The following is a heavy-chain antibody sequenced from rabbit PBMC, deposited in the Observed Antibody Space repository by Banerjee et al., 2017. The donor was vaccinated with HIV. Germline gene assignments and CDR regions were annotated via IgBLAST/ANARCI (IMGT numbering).Heavy chain of an antibody. Sequence: QSLEESGGDLVKPGGSLTLTCTASGFDFSGSYWICWVRQAPGKGLEWIGCIYTGSGGTTYYASWAKGRFTISKTSSTTVTLQMTSLTAADTATYFCARGEYTYGYAGYGLWGQGTLVTV. D-gene: IGHD6-1*01. CDR2: IYTGSGGTT. V-gene: IGHV1S40*01. J-gene: IGHJ3*01. CDR1: GFDFSGSYW. CDR3: ARGEYTYGYAGYGL.